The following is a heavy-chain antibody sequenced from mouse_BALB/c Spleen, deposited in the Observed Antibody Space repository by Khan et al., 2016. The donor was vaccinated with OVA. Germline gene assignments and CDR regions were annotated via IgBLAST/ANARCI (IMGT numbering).Heavy chain of an antibody. Sequence: QVQLKQSGTELAKPGASVKMSCKASGYTFTTYWMHWVKQRPGQGLEWIGYINPTSGYTDYNEKFKYKATLSADKSSSTAYMQLSSLTSEDSAVDYCGRDRIDYWGKGTTLTVST. V-gene: IGHV1-7*01. CDR2: INPTSGYT. CDR1: GYTFTTYW. CDR3: GRDRIDY. J-gene: IGHJ2*01.